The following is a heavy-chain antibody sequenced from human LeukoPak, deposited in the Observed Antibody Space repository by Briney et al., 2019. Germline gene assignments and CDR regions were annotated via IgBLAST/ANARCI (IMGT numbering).Heavy chain of an antibody. CDR2: INTGDIT. CDR1: GFTFSTYA. J-gene: IGHJ4*02. D-gene: IGHD3-22*01. Sequence: GGSLRLSCAASGFTFSTYAMTWVRQAPEKGLEWVSTINTGDITFYANSVKGRFTISRDNSKNALFLQMNSLRAEDTAIYYCAKGGFTYYDDWGQGTLVTVSS. CDR3: AKGGFTYYDD. V-gene: IGHV3-23*01.